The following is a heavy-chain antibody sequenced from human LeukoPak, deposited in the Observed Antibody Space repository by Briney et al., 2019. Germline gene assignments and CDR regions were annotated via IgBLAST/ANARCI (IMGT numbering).Heavy chain of an antibody. D-gene: IGHD3-10*01. CDR2: VSGGGTST. Sequence: QPGGSLRLSCAASGFTFSGYAMSWVRQSPGTGLGWVSVVSGGGTSTNYGASVKGRFTTSRDNSKNTLYLQMDSLRVEDTAVYFCAKGLYFGSGRYYFDSWGQGTLVTVSS. CDR1: GFTFSGYA. J-gene: IGHJ4*02. V-gene: IGHV3-23*01. CDR3: AKGLYFGSGRYYFDS.